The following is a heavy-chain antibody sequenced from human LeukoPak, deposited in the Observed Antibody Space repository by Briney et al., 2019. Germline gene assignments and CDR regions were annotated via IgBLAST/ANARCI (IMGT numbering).Heavy chain of an antibody. Sequence: SVKVACKASGGTLSSYAIGWVRQAPGQGLEWMGGIIPIFGTANYAQKFQGRVTITTDESTSTAYMELSSLRSEDTAVYYCAIDYYERSGKVEYWGQGTLVTVSS. CDR2: IIPIFGTA. J-gene: IGHJ4*02. V-gene: IGHV1-69*05. CDR3: AIDYYERSGKVEY. D-gene: IGHD3-22*01. CDR1: GGTLSSYA.